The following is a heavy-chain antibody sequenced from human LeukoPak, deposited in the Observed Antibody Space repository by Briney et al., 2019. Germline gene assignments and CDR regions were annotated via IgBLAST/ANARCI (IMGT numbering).Heavy chain of an antibody. V-gene: IGHV3-48*02. CDR3: ARDNGFWFDP. J-gene: IGHJ5*02. CDR2: ISSRSSTT. CDR1: GFSFSSYS. Sequence: GGSLRLSCAAFGFSFSSYSMNWVRQAPGKGLEWVSYISSRSSTTDYADSVKGRFTISRDNAKNSLNLQMNSLRDEDTAVYYCARDNGFWFDPWGQGTLVTVSS. D-gene: IGHD6-25*01.